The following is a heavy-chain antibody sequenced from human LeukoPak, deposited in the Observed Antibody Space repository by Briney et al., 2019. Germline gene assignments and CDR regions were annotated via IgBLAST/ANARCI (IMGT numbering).Heavy chain of an antibody. V-gene: IGHV3-48*02. CDR3: ASSGSYRFDY. CDR1: GFTFSSYS. CDR2: ITASGTAM. J-gene: IGHJ4*02. Sequence: GGSLRLSCAASGFTFSSYSMNWVRQAPGKGLEWVSRITASGTAMFYADSVKGRFTISRDNAKNSLYLQMNSLRDEDTAVYYCASSGSYRFDYWGQGTLVTVSS. D-gene: IGHD1-26*01.